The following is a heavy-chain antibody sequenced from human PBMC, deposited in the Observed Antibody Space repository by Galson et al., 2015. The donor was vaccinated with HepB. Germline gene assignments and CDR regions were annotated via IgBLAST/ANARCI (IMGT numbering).Heavy chain of an antibody. CDR3: ARDGADYGDYVGVDSGMDV. CDR2: IYTSGST. CDR1: GGSISSSSYY. V-gene: IGHV4-39*07. D-gene: IGHD4-17*01. Sequence: TLSLTCTVSGGSISSSSYYWGWIRQPPGKGLEWIGTIYTSGSTNYNPSLKSRVTISVDTSKNRISLKLRSVTAADTAVYYCARDGADYGDYVGVDSGMDVWGQGTTVTVSS. J-gene: IGHJ6*02.